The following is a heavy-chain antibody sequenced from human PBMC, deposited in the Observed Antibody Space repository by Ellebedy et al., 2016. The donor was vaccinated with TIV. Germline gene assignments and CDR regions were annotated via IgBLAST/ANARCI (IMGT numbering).Heavy chain of an antibody. Sequence: GESLKISXAASGYTFSNYGMHWVRQTPGKGLEWVAVLWYDGCNKYYGDSMKGRFTISRDNSKNTLYLQMNSLRAEDSAMYYCAREGGNSGSYVDAFDIWGQGTMVTVSS. CDR1: GYTFSNYG. J-gene: IGHJ3*02. CDR3: AREGGNSGSYVDAFDI. CDR2: LWYDGCNK. V-gene: IGHV3-33*01. D-gene: IGHD1-26*01.